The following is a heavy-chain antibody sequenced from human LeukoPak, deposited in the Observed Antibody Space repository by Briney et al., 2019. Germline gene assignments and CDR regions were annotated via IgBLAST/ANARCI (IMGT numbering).Heavy chain of an antibody. D-gene: IGHD2-2*01. CDR3: ARIEYQLLSPFDP. J-gene: IGHJ5*02. V-gene: IGHV1-69*13. CDR2: IIPIFGTA. Sequence: SVEVSCKASGGTFSSYAISWVRQAPGQGLEWMGGIIPIFGTANYAQKFQGRVTITADESTSTAYMELSSLRSEDTAVYYCARIEYQLLSPFDPWGQGTLVTVSS. CDR1: GGTFSSYA.